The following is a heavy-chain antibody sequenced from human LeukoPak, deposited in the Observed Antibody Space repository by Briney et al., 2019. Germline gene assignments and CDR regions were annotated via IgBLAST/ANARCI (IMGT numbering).Heavy chain of an antibody. J-gene: IGHJ4*02. V-gene: IGHV3-7*03. CDR1: EFTFSNYW. D-gene: IGHD3-10*01. CDR3: AKLFNSGSYYPFDY. Sequence: PGGSLRLSCAASEFTFSNYWMSWVRQAPGKGLEWVANIKEDGSEKYYVDSVKGRFTISRDNAKNSLYLQMNSLRAEDTAVYYCAKLFNSGSYYPFDYWGQGTLVTVSS. CDR2: IKEDGSEK.